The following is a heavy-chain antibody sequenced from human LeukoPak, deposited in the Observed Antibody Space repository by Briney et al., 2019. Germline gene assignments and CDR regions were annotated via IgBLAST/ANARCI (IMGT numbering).Heavy chain of an antibody. CDR1: GFTFSSYA. J-gene: IGHJ4*02. Sequence: GGSLRLSCAASGFTFSSYAMSWVRQAPGKGLEWVAFIRYDGSNKYYADSVKGRFTISRDNSKNTLYLQMNSLRAEDTAVYYCAKNISGWLAYWGQGTLVTVSS. D-gene: IGHD6-19*01. V-gene: IGHV3-30*02. CDR2: IRYDGSNK. CDR3: AKNISGWLAY.